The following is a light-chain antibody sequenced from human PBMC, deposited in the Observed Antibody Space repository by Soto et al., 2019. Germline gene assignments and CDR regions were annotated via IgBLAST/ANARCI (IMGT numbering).Light chain of an antibody. CDR2: DAF. Sequence: EIVLTQSPATLSSFPGDRVTLSCRASQSVSGYLAWYQQKLGQPPRLLIYDAFNRAAGIPARFSGSGSGTDLLFTISRLEPEDFAIYYCHHRSDWPITFGQGTRLGSK. J-gene: IGKJ5*01. CDR3: HHRSDWPIT. CDR1: QSVSGY. V-gene: IGKV3-11*01.